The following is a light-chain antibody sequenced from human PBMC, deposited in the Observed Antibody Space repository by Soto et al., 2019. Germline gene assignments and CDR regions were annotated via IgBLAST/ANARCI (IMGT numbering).Light chain of an antibody. Sequence: QSVLTQPASVSGSPGQSITISCTGTTSDVGAYNLVSWYQQHPGKAPKLMIYEGSKRPSGVSNRFSGSKSGNTASLTVSGLQAEDEADYYCSSFAGSINYVFGTGTQLTVL. CDR2: EGS. CDR3: SSFAGSINYV. V-gene: IGLV2-14*02. CDR1: TSDVGAYNL. J-gene: IGLJ1*01.